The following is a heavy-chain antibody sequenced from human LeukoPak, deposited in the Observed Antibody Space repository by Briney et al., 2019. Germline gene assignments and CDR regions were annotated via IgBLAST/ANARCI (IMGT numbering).Heavy chain of an antibody. J-gene: IGHJ4*02. CDR3: ASSPYYGSGSYLDY. CDR2: ISSSSSYI. D-gene: IGHD3-10*01. CDR1: GFTFSSYS. V-gene: IGHV3-21*01. Sequence: GGSLRLSCAASGFTFSSYSMNWVRQAPGKGLEWVSSISSSSSYIYYADSVKGRFTISRDNSKNTLYLQMNSLRAEDTAVYYCASSPYYGSGSYLDYWGQGTLVTVSS.